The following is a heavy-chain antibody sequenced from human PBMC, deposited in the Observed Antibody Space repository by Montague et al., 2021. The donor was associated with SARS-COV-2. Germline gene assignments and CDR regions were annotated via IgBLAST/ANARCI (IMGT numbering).Heavy chain of an antibody. Sequence: PALVKPTQTLTLTCSFSGFSLSISGVGVGWIRQPPGKALEWLAXXXWXXXKRXSPSLKSRLTITKDTSKNPVVLTMTNMDPVDTATYYCAHTHRDVYNSVDYWGQGTLVTVSS. J-gene: IGHJ4*02. CDR2: XXWXXXK. D-gene: IGHD5-24*01. V-gene: IGHV2-5*02. CDR3: AHTHRDVYNSVDY. CDR1: GFSLSISGVG.